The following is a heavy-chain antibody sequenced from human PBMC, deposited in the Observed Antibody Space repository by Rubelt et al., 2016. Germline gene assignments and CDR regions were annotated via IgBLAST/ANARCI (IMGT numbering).Heavy chain of an antibody. CDR3: ASTNLRYCSGGSCFDY. CDR1: GDTFTSYA. Sequence: QVQLVQSGAEVKKPGASVKVSCKASGDTFTSYAMNWVRQAPGQGLEWMGWINTNTGNPTYAQGFTGRFVFSLDTSVSTAYLQISSLKAEDTALYYCASTNLRYCSGGSCFDYWGQGTLVTVSS. D-gene: IGHD2-15*01. V-gene: IGHV7-4-1*02. CDR2: INTNTGNP. J-gene: IGHJ4*02.